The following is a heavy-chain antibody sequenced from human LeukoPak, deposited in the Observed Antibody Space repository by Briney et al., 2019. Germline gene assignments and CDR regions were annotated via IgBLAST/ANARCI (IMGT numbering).Heavy chain of an antibody. CDR2: IGHDGSNK. CDR1: GFTFNRYG. CDR3: ARDVRIVYYDRSPDY. J-gene: IGHJ4*02. Sequence: GGSLRLSCAASGFTFNRYGMHWVRQAPGKGLEWGAYIGHDGSNKYYADSVKGRFTISRDSSKNTLYLQMSSLRAEDTAVYYCARDVRIVYYDRSPDYWGQGTLVTVSS. D-gene: IGHD3-22*01. V-gene: IGHV3-30*02.